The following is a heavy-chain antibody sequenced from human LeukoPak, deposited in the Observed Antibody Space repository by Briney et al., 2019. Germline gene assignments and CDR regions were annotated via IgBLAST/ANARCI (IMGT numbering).Heavy chain of an antibody. CDR3: ATANYALDV. V-gene: IGHV3-74*01. Sequence: GGSLRLSCAASGFAFSRYWMHWVRQAPVKGLLWVSRISSDGSNTLYADSVKGRFTVSRDNAKNTLYLQMDSLRADDTAVYYCATANYALDVWGQGTTVTVSS. CDR2: ISSDGSNT. J-gene: IGHJ6*02. CDR1: GFAFSRYW.